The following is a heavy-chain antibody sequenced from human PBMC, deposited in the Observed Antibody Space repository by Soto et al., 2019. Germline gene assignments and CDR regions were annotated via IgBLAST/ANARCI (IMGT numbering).Heavy chain of an antibody. D-gene: IGHD4-4*01. CDR3: ARGNPFNYAGFDV. Sequence: QVQLVQSGAEVKKSGAAVKISCKTSGFTFTNYYLHWVRQAPGQGLEWMGLINPAPGSTNYAEKFQGRVTMTRDMSSNTVYMQLGRLTSEDTAIYYCARGNPFNYAGFDVWGQGTTVAVSS. CDR1: GFTFTNYY. V-gene: IGHV1-46*01. CDR2: INPAPGST. J-gene: IGHJ6*02.